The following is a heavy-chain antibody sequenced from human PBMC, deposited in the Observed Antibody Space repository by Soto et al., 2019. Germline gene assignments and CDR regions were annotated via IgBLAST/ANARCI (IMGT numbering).Heavy chain of an antibody. V-gene: IGHV4-59*01. J-gene: IGHJ5*02. Sequence: SETLSLTCTVSGGSISSYYWSWIRQPPGKGLEWIGYIYYSGSTNYNPSLKSRVTISVDTSKNQFSLKLSSVTAADTAVYYCARFRRAAGTWWFDTWGQGTLVTVSS. CDR1: GGSISSYY. D-gene: IGHD6-13*01. CDR2: IYYSGST. CDR3: ARFRRAAGTWWFDT.